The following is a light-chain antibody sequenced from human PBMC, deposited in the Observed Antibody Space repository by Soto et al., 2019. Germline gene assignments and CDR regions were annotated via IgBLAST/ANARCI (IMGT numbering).Light chain of an antibody. J-gene: IGKJ1*01. CDR3: QQYNNWST. CDR2: GAS. Sequence: EILMTQSPATLSVSPGERATLSCRASQSVDSNLAWYQQKPGQAPRLLIYGASTRATGISARFSGSGSGTEFTLTNSSLQSEDFGVYYCQQYNNWSTFGQGTKVEI. CDR1: QSVDSN. V-gene: IGKV3-15*01.